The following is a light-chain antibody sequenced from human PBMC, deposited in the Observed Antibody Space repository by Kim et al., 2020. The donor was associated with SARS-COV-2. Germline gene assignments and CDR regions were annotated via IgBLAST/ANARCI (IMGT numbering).Light chain of an antibody. V-gene: IGKV3-11*01. CDR2: DIS. Sequence: WSPGERATLSCRASQSVSRYLAWYQQKPGQAPRLLIHDISNRATGIPARFSGSGSGTDFTLTISSLEPEDFAVYYCQQRSNWPLTFGGGTKVDIK. J-gene: IGKJ4*01. CDR1: QSVSRY. CDR3: QQRSNWPLT.